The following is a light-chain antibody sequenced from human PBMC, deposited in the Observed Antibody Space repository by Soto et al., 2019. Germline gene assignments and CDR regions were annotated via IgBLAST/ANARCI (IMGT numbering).Light chain of an antibody. Sequence: EIVMTQSPGTVSVFPGAPVPLSCRASQSVSGYLDWFHQKPGQAPRLVLLRIFTRAIGVPARFSGSGSETEFTLTISGLQSEDSGVYYCLQHYSWPWTFGQGTKVDIK. CDR2: RIF. J-gene: IGKJ1*01. CDR1: QSVSGY. V-gene: IGKV3-15*01. CDR3: LQHYSWPWT.